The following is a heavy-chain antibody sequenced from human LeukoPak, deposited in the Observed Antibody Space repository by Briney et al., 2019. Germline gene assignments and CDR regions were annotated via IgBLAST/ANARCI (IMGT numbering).Heavy chain of an antibody. J-gene: IGHJ4*02. CDR3: AKADYSTTYFDY. CDR1: GFTFSSYA. D-gene: IGHD4-11*01. CDR2: ISGSGGST. V-gene: IGHV3-23*01. Sequence: GGSLRLSCAASGFTFSSYAMSWLRQAPGKGLEWVSAISGSGGSTYYADSVKGRFTISRDNSKNTLYLQMNSLRAEDTAVYYCAKADYSTTYFDYWGQGTLVTVSS.